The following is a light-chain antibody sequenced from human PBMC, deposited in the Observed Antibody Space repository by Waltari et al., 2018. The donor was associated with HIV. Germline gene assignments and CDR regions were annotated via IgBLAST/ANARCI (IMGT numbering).Light chain of an antibody. CDR2: DVS. CDR3: CSYAGSSTV. Sequence: QSALTQPASVSGSPGQSITISCTGTSSAVGGYNYVSWYQQHPGKAPKLMIYDVSKRPSGVSNRFSGSKSGNTASLTISGLQAEDEADYYCCSYAGSSTVFGTGTKVTVL. J-gene: IGLJ1*01. V-gene: IGLV2-23*02. CDR1: SSAVGGYNY.